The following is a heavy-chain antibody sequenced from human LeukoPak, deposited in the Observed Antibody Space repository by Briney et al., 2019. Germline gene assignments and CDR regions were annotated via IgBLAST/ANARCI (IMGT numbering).Heavy chain of an antibody. D-gene: IGHD3-22*01. Sequence: PRGSLRLSCAASGFTFSSYGMHWVRQAPGKGLEWVAFIRYDGSNKYYADSVKGRFTISRDKSKNTLYLQVNSLRAEDTAMYYCAKDSSSYFAEDFRHWGQGTLVTVSS. CDR2: IRYDGSNK. CDR1: GFTFSSYG. CDR3: AKDSSSYFAEDFRH. J-gene: IGHJ1*01. V-gene: IGHV3-30*02.